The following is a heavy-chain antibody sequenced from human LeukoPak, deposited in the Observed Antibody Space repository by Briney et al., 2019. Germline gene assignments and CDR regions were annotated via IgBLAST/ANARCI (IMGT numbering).Heavy chain of an antibody. CDR1: GYTFTCYY. J-gene: IGHJ3*02. V-gene: IGHV1-2*02. Sequence: ASVKVSCKASGYTFTCYYMHWVRQAPGQGLEWMGWINPNSGGTNYAQKFQGRVTMTRDTSISTAYMELSRLRSDDMAVYYCARGQARKHYYGSGTYYNREDDAFDIWGQGTMVTVSS. CDR3: ARGQARKHYYGSGTYYNREDDAFDI. D-gene: IGHD3-10*01. CDR2: INPNSGGT.